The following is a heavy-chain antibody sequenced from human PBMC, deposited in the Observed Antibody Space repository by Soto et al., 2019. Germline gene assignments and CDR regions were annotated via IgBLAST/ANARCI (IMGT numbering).Heavy chain of an antibody. CDR2: TSGDSEDR. V-gene: IGHV3-23*01. CDR1: GFSVSYYG. D-gene: IGHD4-17*01. CDR3: ARWAGYGAY. Sequence: EVQLLETGGGLVQQGGSLRLSCAASGFSVSYYGISWVRQAPGKGLEWVSGTSGDSEDRYYTDSVRRRFTISRDNSKNTVYLQMNSLRAEDTAVYYCARWAGYGAYCGQGTLVTVSA. J-gene: IGHJ4*02.